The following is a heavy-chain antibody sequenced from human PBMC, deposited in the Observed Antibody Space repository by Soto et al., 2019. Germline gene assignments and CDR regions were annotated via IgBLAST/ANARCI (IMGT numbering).Heavy chain of an antibody. Sequence: PGGPLRLSCAASGFTFSIYAMSWVLQAPGKGLEWVSAITGTGGRKYYADPVTARFNISRDNSTNTLYMKMNRLRAEGTAVYYCASSGWYAGQFDSWGQGTLVTVSS. V-gene: IGHV3-23*01. J-gene: IGHJ4*02. D-gene: IGHD6-19*01. CDR3: ASSGWYAGQFDS. CDR2: ITGTGGRK. CDR1: GFTFSIYA.